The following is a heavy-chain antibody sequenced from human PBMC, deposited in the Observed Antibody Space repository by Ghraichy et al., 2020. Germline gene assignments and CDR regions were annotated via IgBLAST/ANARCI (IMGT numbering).Heavy chain of an antibody. CDR1: GYTFTGYY. D-gene: IGHD2-2*02. Sequence: ASVKVTCKASGYTFTGYYIHWVRQAPGQGLEWMGWINPNSGDTKYAQKFQGRVTMTRGTSISTAHMDLTRLRSDDTAVYYCARGGGVPAAIRDAIDIWGQGTMVTVSS. CDR3: ARGGGVPAAIRDAIDI. CDR2: INPNSGDT. J-gene: IGHJ3*02. V-gene: IGHV1-2*02.